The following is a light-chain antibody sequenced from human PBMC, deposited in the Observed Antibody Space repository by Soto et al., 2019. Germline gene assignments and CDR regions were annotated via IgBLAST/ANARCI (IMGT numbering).Light chain of an antibody. CDR2: DVS. V-gene: IGLV2-14*01. CDR1: SSDVGGYNF. Sequence: QSVLTQPASVSGCPGQSIAICCTGTSSDVGGYNFVSWYQQHPGKAPKLMIYDVSYRPSGVSNRFSGSKSGNTASLTISGLQAEDEADYYCSSYTSSSTRVFGTGTKVTVL. CDR3: SSYTSSSTRV. J-gene: IGLJ1*01.